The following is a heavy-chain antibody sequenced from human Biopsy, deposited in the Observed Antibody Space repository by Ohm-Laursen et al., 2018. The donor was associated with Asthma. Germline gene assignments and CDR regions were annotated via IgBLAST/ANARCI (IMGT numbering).Heavy chain of an antibody. CDR1: GGSIRNYY. Sequence: SDTLSLTCTVPGGSIRNYYWSWIRQPPGQRLEFIGYIYTSGSTNYNPSLKSRVTISADTSMNQFSLKLSSVTAADTAVYYCAREVVSSGFYFDSWGQGTLVTVSS. CDR3: AREVVSSGFYFDS. D-gene: IGHD3-22*01. CDR2: IYTSGST. V-gene: IGHV4-59*01. J-gene: IGHJ4*02.